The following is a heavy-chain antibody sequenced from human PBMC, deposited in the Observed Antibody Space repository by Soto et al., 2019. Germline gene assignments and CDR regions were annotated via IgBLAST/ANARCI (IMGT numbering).Heavy chain of an antibody. J-gene: IGHJ4*02. CDR1: GGSISSSNW. CDR2: IYHSGSK. CDR3: ARGRPGSGWYLGYYFDY. D-gene: IGHD6-19*01. V-gene: IGHV4-4*02. Sequence: QVQLQESGPGLVKPSGTLSLTCAVSGGSISSSNWWSWVRQPPGKGLEWIGEIYHSGSKNYNPSLKSRLTISIDKSKNQFSLRLISVTAADTAVYYCARGRPGSGWYLGYYFDYWGQGTLVTVSS.